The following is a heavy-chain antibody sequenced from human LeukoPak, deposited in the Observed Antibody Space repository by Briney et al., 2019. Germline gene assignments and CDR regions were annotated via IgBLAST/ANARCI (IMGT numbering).Heavy chain of an antibody. J-gene: IGHJ4*02. V-gene: IGHV1-2*06. D-gene: IGHD3-22*01. CDR2: INPNSGGT. CDR1: GYTFTGYY. CDR3: ATKGYYYDSSGYYTYYFDY. Sequence: ASVKVSCKASGYTFTGYYMHWVRQAPGQGLEWMGRINPNSGGTNYAQKFQGRVTMTRDTSISTAYMELSRLRSDDTAVYYCATKGYYYDSSGYYTYYFDYWGQGTLVTVSS.